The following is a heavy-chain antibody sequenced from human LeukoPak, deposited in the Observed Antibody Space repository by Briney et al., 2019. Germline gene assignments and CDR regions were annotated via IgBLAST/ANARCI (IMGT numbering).Heavy chain of an antibody. Sequence: GSLRLSCAASGFTFSSYWMSWIRQPPGKGLEWIGKINHSGSTNYNPSLKSRVTISVDTSKNQFSLKLSSVTAADTAVYYCARGLGDYAWGSYRVIFDYWGQGTLVTVSS. CDR3: ARGLGDYAWGSYRVIFDY. CDR1: GFTFSSYW. CDR2: INHSGST. J-gene: IGHJ4*02. D-gene: IGHD3-16*02. V-gene: IGHV4-34*01.